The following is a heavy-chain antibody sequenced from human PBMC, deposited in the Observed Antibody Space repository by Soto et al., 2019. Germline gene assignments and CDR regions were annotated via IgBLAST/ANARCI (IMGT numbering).Heavy chain of an antibody. V-gene: IGHV3-23*01. CDR3: ARSPSRYLEY. Sequence: SLRLSCAASGFTFGSYAMSWVRQAPGKGLEWLSIISAGGDPTYYAGSVKARFTISRDDSKNTLYLQMNSLRADDTAIYYCARSPSRYLEYWGQGTLVTVSS. CDR1: GFTFGSYA. CDR2: ISAGGDPT. J-gene: IGHJ4*02.